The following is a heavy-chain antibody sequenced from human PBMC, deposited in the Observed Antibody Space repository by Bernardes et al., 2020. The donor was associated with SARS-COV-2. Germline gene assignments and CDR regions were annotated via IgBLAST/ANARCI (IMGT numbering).Heavy chain of an antibody. CDR2: IKQDGSET. Sequence: VWSLILSCAASGFTFSNFWMTWVRQAPGKGLEWVASIKQDGSETHCVDSVKGRFTISRDNAKNSLYLQMNSLRAEDTAVYYCARDGLYYYDRSGYYNHHFDYWGQGTLVTVSS. CDR1: GFTFSNFW. D-gene: IGHD3-22*01. CDR3: ARDGLYYYDRSGYYNHHFDY. J-gene: IGHJ4*02. V-gene: IGHV3-7*01.